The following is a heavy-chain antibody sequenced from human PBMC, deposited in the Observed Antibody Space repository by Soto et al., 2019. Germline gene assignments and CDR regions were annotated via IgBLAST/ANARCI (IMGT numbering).Heavy chain of an antibody. CDR3: AKAVKGPRFSGLQWLAKFDY. V-gene: IGHV3-23*01. Sequence: EVQLLESGGGLVQPGGSLRLSCAASGFTFSTSAMSWVRQAPGKGLEWVSTLSASGGSTFYADSVKGRFTISRDNSKNTLYLQMNSLRAEDTAVYYCAKAVKGPRFSGLQWLAKFDYWGQGTLVTVSS. CDR2: LSASGGST. CDR1: GFTFSTSA. J-gene: IGHJ4*02. D-gene: IGHD6-19*01.